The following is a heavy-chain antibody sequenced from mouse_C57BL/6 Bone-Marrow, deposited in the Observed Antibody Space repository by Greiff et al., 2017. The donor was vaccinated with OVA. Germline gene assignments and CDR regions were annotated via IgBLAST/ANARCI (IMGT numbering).Heavy chain of an antibody. D-gene: IGHD2-3*01. V-gene: IGHV1-59*01. Sequence: QVQLQQPGAELVRPGTSVKLSCKASGYTFTSYWMHWVKQRPGQGLEWIGVIDPSDSYTNYNQKFKGKATLTVDTSSSTAYMQLSSLTSEDSAVYYCASCGYYFYYAMDYWGQGTSVTVSS. CDR1: GYTFTSYW. CDR3: ASCGYYFYYAMDY. J-gene: IGHJ4*01. CDR2: IDPSDSYT.